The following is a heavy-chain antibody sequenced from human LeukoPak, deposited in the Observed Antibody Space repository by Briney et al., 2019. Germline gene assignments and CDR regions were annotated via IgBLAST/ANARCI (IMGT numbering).Heavy chain of an antibody. D-gene: IGHD2-15*01. CDR3: TKEFCGSRAACAGGSYYDF. CDR1: GFTFSNYW. CDR2: IKQDGSEK. V-gene: IGHV3-7*01. J-gene: IGHJ2*01. Sequence: GGSLRLSCAASGFTFSNYWLTWVRQAPGQGLEWVANIKQDGSEKHYVDSVKGRFTISRDNAKNSLYLQMRSLGAGDTALYYCTKEFCGSRAACAGGSYYDFWGRGALVTVSS.